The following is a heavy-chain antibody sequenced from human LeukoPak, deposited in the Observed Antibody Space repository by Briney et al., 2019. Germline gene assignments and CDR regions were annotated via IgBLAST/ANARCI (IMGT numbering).Heavy chain of an antibody. CDR2: ISGSGGST. CDR3: AKELYYGSGSYLDY. D-gene: IGHD3-10*01. Sequence: GGSLRLSCAASGFTFTSYAMSWVRQAPGKGLEWVSAISGSGGSTYYADSVKGRFTISRDNSKNTLYLQMNSLRAEDTAVYYCAKELYYGSGSYLDYWGQGTLVTVSS. V-gene: IGHV3-23*01. J-gene: IGHJ4*02. CDR1: GFTFTSYA.